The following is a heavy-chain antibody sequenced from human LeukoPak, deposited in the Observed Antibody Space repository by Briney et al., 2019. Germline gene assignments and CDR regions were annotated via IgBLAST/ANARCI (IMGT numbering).Heavy chain of an antibody. CDR2: IWYDGSNK. CDR3: ARDVQWRFDY. J-gene: IGHJ4*02. D-gene: IGHD6-19*01. V-gene: IGHV3-33*01. Sequence: GRSLRLSCAASGFTFSSYGMHWVRQAPGKGREWVAVIWYDGSNKYYADSVKGRFTISRDNSKNTLYLQMNSLRTEDTAVYYCARDVQWRFDYWGQGTLVTVSS. CDR1: GFTFSSYG.